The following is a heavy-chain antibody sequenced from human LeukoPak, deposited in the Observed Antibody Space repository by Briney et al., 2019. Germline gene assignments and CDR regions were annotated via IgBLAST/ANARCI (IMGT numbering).Heavy chain of an antibody. V-gene: IGHV3-20*04. D-gene: IGHD3-10*01. Sequence: GGSLRLSCAASGFTLDDYGMSWVRQAAGKGLEWVSGINWKAANTVYADFVKGRFTISRDNVKTPLYLQMNSLRAEDTALYYCARAPGSSLRRYYYYYMDVWGKGTTVTVSS. CDR2: INWKAANT. CDR3: ARAPGSSLRRYYYYYMDV. CDR1: GFTLDDYG. J-gene: IGHJ6*03.